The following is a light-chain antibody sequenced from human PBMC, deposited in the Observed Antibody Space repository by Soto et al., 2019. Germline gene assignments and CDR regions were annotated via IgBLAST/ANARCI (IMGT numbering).Light chain of an antibody. Sequence: DIQMTQSLSTLSASVGDRVTITCRASQSISSWLAWYQQKPGKAPKLLIYDASSLESGVPSRFSGSGSGTEFTLTISSLQPDDFATYYCQQYNSYPTFGQGTKLEIK. V-gene: IGKV1-5*01. CDR1: QSISSW. CDR3: QQYNSYPT. CDR2: DAS. J-gene: IGKJ2*01.